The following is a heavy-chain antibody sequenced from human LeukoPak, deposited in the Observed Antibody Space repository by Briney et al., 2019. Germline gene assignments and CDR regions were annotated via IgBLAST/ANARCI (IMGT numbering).Heavy chain of an antibody. V-gene: IGHV3-30-3*01. Sequence: PGGSLRLSCAASGFTFSSYAMHWVRQAPGKGLEWVAVISYDGSNKYYADSVKGRFTISRDNSRKMLYLQMNSLRAEDTSVYYCAKDRHNWNPDQFEYWGQGTLVTVSS. CDR1: GFTFSSYA. CDR3: AKDRHNWNPDQFEY. J-gene: IGHJ4*02. CDR2: ISYDGSNK. D-gene: IGHD1-20*01.